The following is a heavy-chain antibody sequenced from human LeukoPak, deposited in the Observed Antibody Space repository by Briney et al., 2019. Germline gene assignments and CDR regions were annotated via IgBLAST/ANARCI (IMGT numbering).Heavy chain of an antibody. V-gene: IGHV1-69*04. CDR2: IIPIPGIA. CDR1: GGTFSSYA. D-gene: IGHD5-18*01. J-gene: IGHJ4*02. Sequence: GASVKVSCKASGGTFSSYAISWVRQAPGQGLEWMGRIIPIPGIANYAQKFQGRVTITADKSTSTAYMELSSLRSEDTAVYYCASDGGYSYGSGGPGSPDSYWGQGTLVTVSS. CDR3: ASDGGYSYGSGGPGSPDSY.